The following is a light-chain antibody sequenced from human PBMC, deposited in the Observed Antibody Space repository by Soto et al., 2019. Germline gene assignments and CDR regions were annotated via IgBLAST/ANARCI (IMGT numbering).Light chain of an antibody. CDR2: AAS. CDR3: QQYSTFPRT. Sequence: DIVMTQSPSSLSASVGDRVTITCRASQGIRNDLGWYQQKPGKAPKRLIYAASSLQSGVPSRFSGSGSGTEFTLTITNLQPDDFATFYCQQYSTFPRTFGQGTKVDIK. CDR1: QGIRND. J-gene: IGKJ1*01. V-gene: IGKV1-17*02.